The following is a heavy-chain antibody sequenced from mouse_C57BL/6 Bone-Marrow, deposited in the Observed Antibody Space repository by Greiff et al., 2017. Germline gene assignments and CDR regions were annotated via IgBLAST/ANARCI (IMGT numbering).Heavy chain of an antibody. CDR1: GYTFTSYW. Sequence: QVQLQQPGAELVKPGASVKLSCKASGYTFTSYWMHWVKQRPGQGLEWIGMIHPNSGSTNYNEKFKSKATLTVDKSSSTAYMQLSSLTSEDSAVYYGARWGYGSSYEAWFAYWGQGTLVTVSA. V-gene: IGHV1-64*01. CDR2: IHPNSGST. J-gene: IGHJ3*01. CDR3: ARWGYGSSYEAWFAY. D-gene: IGHD1-1*01.